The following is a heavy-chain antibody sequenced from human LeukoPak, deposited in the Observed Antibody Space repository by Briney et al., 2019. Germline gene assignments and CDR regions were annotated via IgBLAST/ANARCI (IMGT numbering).Heavy chain of an antibody. CDR2: IYTSGST. V-gene: IGHV4-4*07. CDR1: GGSISSYY. CDR3: AREELLWFGELPAGWFDP. D-gene: IGHD3-10*01. J-gene: IGHJ5*02. Sequence: SETLSLTCTVSGGSISSYYWSWIRQPAGKGLEWIGPIYTSGSTNYNPSLKSRVTMSVDTSKNQFSLKLSSVTAADTAVYYCAREELLWFGELPAGWFDPWGQGTLVTVSS.